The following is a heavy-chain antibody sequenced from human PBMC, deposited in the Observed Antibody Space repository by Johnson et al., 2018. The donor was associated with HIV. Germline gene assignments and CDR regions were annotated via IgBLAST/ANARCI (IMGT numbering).Heavy chain of an antibody. Sequence: QVQLVESGGDLVKPGGSLRLSCAASAFTFSSYAIHWVRQAPGKGLEWVALISYDGSNKYYADSVKGRFTISRDNSKNTLYLQMNSLRAEDTAVYYCARDRVWFGELYAFDIWGQGTMVTVSS. CDR3: ARDRVWFGELYAFDI. CDR1: AFTFSSYA. J-gene: IGHJ3*02. CDR2: ISYDGSNK. V-gene: IGHV3-30*19. D-gene: IGHD3-10*01.